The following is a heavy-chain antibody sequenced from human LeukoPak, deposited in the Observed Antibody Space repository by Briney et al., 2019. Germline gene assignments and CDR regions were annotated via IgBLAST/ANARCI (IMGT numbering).Heavy chain of an antibody. CDR3: AGEDYGDYCYGY. Sequence: GGSLRLSCAASGFTFNSYAMSWVRQTPGKGLEWVSAITGSGESTYYADSVKGRFTISRDNSKNTLYLQMNSLRAEDTAVYYCAGEDYGDYCYGYWGQGTLVTVSS. V-gene: IGHV3-23*01. CDR1: GFTFNSYA. J-gene: IGHJ4*02. D-gene: IGHD4-17*01. CDR2: ITGSGEST.